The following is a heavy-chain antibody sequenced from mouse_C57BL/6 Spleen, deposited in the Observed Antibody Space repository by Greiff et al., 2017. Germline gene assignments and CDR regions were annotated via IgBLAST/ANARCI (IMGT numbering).Heavy chain of an antibody. CDR3: ARDYSNQRWYFDY. D-gene: IGHD2-5*01. V-gene: IGHV1-55*01. CDR1: GYTFTSYW. J-gene: IGHJ2*01. CDR2: IYPGSGST. Sequence: QVQLQQSGAELVKPGASVKMSCKASGYTFTSYWITWVKQRPGQGLEWIGDIYPGSGSTNYNEKFKSKATLTVDTSSSTAYMQLSSLTSEDSAVYYCARDYSNQRWYFDYWGQGTTLTVSS.